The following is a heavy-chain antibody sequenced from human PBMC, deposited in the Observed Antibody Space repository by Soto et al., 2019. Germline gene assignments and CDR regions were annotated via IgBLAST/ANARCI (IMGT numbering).Heavy chain of an antibody. Sequence: VLVKVARKGVGYSFTIYYMHWVRQAPGQGLEWMGIINPSGGSTSYAQKFQGRVTMTRDTSTSTVYMELSSLRSEDTAVYYCVRGGYIVEVTADDAFDIWGQGTMVTVSS. D-gene: IGHD2-21*02. CDR1: GYSFTIYY. CDR2: INPSGGST. CDR3: VRGGYIVEVTADDAFDI. V-gene: IGHV1-46*01. J-gene: IGHJ3*02.